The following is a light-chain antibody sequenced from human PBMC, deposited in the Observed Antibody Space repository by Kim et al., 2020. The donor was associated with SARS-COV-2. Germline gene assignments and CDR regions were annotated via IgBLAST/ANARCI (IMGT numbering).Light chain of an antibody. Sequence: KTVTISCPRSSGSIASNYVQWYQQRPGSAPTTVIYEVNQRPSGVPDRFSGSIDSSSNSASLTISGLKTEDEADYYCQSYDSSNFVVFGGGTQLTVL. CDR1: SGSIASNY. V-gene: IGLV6-57*03. J-gene: IGLJ2*01. CDR2: EVN. CDR3: QSYDSSNFVV.